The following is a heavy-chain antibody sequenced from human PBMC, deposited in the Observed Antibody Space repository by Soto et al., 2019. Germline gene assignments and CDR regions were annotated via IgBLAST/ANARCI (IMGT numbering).Heavy chain of an antibody. D-gene: IGHD1-26*01. CDR1: GFTFSSYA. J-gene: IGHJ4*02. CDR2: ISGSGGST. Sequence: GGSLRLSCAASGFTFSSYAMSWVRQAPGKGLEWVSAISGSGGSTYYADSVKGRFTISRDNSKNTLYLQMNSLRAEDTAVYYCAKDLNSGELLRRYYFDYWGQGTLVTVSS. V-gene: IGHV3-23*01. CDR3: AKDLNSGELLRRYYFDY.